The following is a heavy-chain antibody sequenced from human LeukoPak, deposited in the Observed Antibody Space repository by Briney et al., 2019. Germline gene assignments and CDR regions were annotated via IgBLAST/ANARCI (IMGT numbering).Heavy chain of an antibody. J-gene: IGHJ4*02. D-gene: IGHD2-8*01. V-gene: IGHV3-66*01. CDR2: IYSGGST. CDR1: GFTVSSNY. Sequence: PGGSLRLSCAASGFTVSSNYMSWARQAPGKGLEWVSVIYSGGSTYYADSVKGRFTISRDNSKNTLYLQMNSLRAEDTAVYYCASTDCTNGVCYYFDYWGQGTLVTVSS. CDR3: ASTDCTNGVCYYFDY.